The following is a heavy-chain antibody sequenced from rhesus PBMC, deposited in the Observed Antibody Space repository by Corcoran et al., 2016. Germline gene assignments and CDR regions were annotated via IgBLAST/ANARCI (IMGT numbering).Heavy chain of an antibody. CDR2: ISYSGST. Sequence: QLQLQESGPGLVKPSETLSLTCAVSGYSISSGYGWSWIRQPPGKGLEWIGYISYSGSTSYNPSLKSRVPISRDTSKNQFSLRLSSVTAADTAVYYCARVSGIAAAGMRDYWGPGTPITISS. V-gene: IGHV4-122*02. J-gene: IGHJ2*01. CDR1: GYSISSGYG. D-gene: IGHD6-25*01. CDR3: ARVSGIAAAGMRDY.